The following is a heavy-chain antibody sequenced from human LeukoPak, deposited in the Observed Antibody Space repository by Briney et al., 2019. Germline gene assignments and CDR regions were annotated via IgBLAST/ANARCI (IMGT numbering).Heavy chain of an antibody. CDR1: GFTVSSNH. D-gene: IGHD2-15*01. Sequence: PGGSLRLSCAASGFTVSSNHMSWVRQAPGKGLEWVSIIYSSDTTYYADSVKGRFTISRDNSKNTLYLQMNSLRAEDTAVYYCANPVTGWSSNPGGFDYWGQGTLVTVSS. CDR2: IYSSDTT. J-gene: IGHJ4*02. CDR3: ANPVTGWSSNPGGFDY. V-gene: IGHV3-53*01.